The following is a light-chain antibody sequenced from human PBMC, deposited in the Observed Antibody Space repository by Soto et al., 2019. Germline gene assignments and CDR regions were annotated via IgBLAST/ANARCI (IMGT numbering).Light chain of an antibody. V-gene: IGKV4-1*01. CDR1: QSILYSSNNKSY. Sequence: DIVMTQSPDSLAVSLGERATINCKASQSILYSSNNKSYLAWYQQKPGQPPKLLIYWAFTRESGVPDRFSGSGSETDFTLTISSLQAEDVAVYYCQQYYNTPLTFVGGTKVQIK. CDR2: WAF. CDR3: QQYYNTPLT. J-gene: IGKJ4*01.